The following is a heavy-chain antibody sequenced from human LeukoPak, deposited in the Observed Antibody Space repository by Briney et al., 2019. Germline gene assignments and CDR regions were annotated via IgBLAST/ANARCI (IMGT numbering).Heavy chain of an antibody. V-gene: IGHV4-34*01. CDR1: GFTFSSYG. D-gene: IGHD1-14*01. J-gene: IGHJ4*02. CDR3: VRGPDHAKVGY. Sequence: PGGSLRLSCAASGFTFSSYGMHWVRQAPGKGLEWIGEINHSGISSYKPSLSSRVTMSQDTSKNHFSLKLASVTAADTAVYYCVRGPDHAKVGYWGQGTPVTVSS. CDR2: INHSGIS.